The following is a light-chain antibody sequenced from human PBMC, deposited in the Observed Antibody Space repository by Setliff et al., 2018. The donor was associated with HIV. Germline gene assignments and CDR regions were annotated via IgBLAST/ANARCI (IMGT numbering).Light chain of an antibody. CDR3: SSYTTSSTVV. Sequence: QSVLTQPASVSGSPGQSITISCTGTSSDVGGYNYVSWYQQHPGKAPKLMIYDASKRPSGVSNRFSGSKSGNTASLTISGLQAEDEADYYCSSYTTSSTVVFGGGTQLTVL. J-gene: IGLJ2*01. CDR1: SSDVGGYNY. CDR2: DAS. V-gene: IGLV2-14*01.